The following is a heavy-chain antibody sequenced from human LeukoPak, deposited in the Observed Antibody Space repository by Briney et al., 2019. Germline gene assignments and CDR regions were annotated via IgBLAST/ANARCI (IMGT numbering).Heavy chain of an antibody. D-gene: IGHD2-2*01. CDR2: IYIGGST. V-gene: IGHV3-53*01. CDR1: GFPVSSNY. Sequence: GGSLRLSCAASGFPVSSNYMSWVLQAPGKGLEWVSVIYIGGSTYYAYSGKGRFTISRDNSKNTLYLQMNSLRAEDTAVYYCARAAKGMVVPAAIPWVAAAGTIPTHFELYFDYWGQGTLVTVSS. CDR3: ARAAKGMVVPAAIPWVAAAGTIPTHFELYFDY. J-gene: IGHJ4*02.